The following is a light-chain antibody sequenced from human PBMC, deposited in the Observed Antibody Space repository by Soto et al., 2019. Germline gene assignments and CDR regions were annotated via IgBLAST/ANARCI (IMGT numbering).Light chain of an antibody. J-gene: IGLJ1*01. CDR1: SKNIGTSNL. V-gene: IGLV2-23*02. CDR2: EVT. CDR3: YTYTGISTSLFV. Sequence: HFVLTHPSSLFWAPGQVLPICCPGNSKNIGTSNLVSWYQQYPGKAPKLIIFEVTRRPSGISNRFSGSKSGNTASLTISGLQPEDEADYYCYTYTGISTSLFVFGTGTKITVL.